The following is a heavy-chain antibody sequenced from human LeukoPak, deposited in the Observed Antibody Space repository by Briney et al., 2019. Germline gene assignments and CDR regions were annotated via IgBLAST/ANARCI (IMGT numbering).Heavy chain of an antibody. CDR2: ISYDGSNK. J-gene: IGHJ3*02. CDR3: STSCHDAFDI. Sequence: GGSLRLSCAASGFTFSSYAMHWVRQAPGKGLEWVAVISYDGSNKYYADSVKGRFTISRDNSKNTLYLQMNSLGAEDTAVQGSSTSCHDAFDIWGKGQWSPSLQ. CDR1: GFTFSSYA. V-gene: IGHV3-30-3*01. D-gene: IGHD2-2*01.